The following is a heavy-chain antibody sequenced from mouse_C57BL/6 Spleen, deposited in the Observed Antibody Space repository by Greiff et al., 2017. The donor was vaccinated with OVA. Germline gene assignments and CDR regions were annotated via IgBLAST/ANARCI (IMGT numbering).Heavy chain of an antibody. J-gene: IGHJ2*01. Sequence: QVQLQQSGAELVRPGASVTLSCKASGYTFTDYEMHWVKQTPVHGLEWIGAIDPETGGTAYNQKFKGKAILTADKSSSTAYMELRSLTSEDSAVYYCTRSTTVVGEYYFDYWGQGTTLTVSS. CDR3: TRSTTVVGEYYFDY. CDR1: GYTFTDYE. D-gene: IGHD1-1*01. CDR2: IDPETGGT. V-gene: IGHV1-15*01.